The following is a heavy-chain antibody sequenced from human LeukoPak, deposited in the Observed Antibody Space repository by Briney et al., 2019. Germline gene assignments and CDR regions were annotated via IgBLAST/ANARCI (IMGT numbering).Heavy chain of an antibody. CDR1: GGTFSSYA. D-gene: IGHD5-18*01. CDR3: ARSVSGSYGYEVDY. Sequence: SVTVSCKASGGTFSSYAISWVRQAPGQGLEWMGGIIPIFGTANYAQRFQGRVTITADESTSTAYMELSSLRSEDTAVYYCARSVSGSYGYEVDYWGQGTLVTVSS. V-gene: IGHV1-69*13. J-gene: IGHJ4*02. CDR2: IIPIFGTA.